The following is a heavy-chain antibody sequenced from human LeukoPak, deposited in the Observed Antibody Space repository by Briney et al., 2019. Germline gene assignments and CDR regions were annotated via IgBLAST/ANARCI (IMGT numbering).Heavy chain of an antibody. D-gene: IGHD6-6*01. CDR1: GYIFTDHY. CDR2: FDPEGGDT. CDR3: ATDAEYRIAARKLDY. Sequence: ASVKVSCKTSGYIFTDHYMHWVRQAPGKGLEWMGRFDPEGGDTLYAEKFQGRVTITADTSTATSYMEVSSLTFEDTAVYYCATDAEYRIAARKLDYWGQGTLVTVSA. J-gene: IGHJ4*02. V-gene: IGHV1-69-2*01.